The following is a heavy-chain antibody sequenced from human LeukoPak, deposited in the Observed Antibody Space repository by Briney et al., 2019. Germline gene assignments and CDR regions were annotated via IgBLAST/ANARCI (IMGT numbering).Heavy chain of an antibody. Sequence: SETLSLTCAVYGGSFSGYYWSWIRQPPGKGLEWIGEINHSGSTNYNPSLKSRVTISVDTSKNQFSLKLSSVTAADTAVYYCARGHYVPAAIPSRRNWLDPWGQGTLVTVSS. CDR2: INHSGST. D-gene: IGHD2-2*02. J-gene: IGHJ5*02. V-gene: IGHV4-34*01. CDR1: GGSFSGYY. CDR3: ARGHYVPAAIPSRRNWLDP.